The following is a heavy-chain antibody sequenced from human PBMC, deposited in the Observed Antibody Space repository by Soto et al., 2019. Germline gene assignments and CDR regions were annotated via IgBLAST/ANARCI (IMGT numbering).Heavy chain of an antibody. CDR3: AILSSGWYPSVDY. V-gene: IGHV4-34*01. CDR1: GGSISGYY. Sequence: SETLSLTCAAYGGSISGYYWSWIRQPPGKGLEWIGEINHSGSTKYNPSLESRVTISVDTSKNQFSLKLSSVTAADTAIYYCAILSSGWYPSVDYWGQGTLVTVSS. J-gene: IGHJ4*02. CDR2: INHSGST. D-gene: IGHD6-19*01.